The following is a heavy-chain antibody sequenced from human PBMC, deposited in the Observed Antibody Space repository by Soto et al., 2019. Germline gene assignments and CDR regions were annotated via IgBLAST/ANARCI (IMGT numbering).Heavy chain of an antibody. D-gene: IGHD1-26*01. CDR2: IYYSGST. CDR1: GGSISSGDYY. V-gene: IGHV4-30-4*01. CDR3: AREPRPTGYSGKWFDFDY. Sequence: SETLSRTCTVSGGSISSGDYYWSWIRQPPGKGLEWIVYIYYSGSTYYNPSLKSRVTISVDTSKNQFSLKLSSVTAADTAVYYCAREPRPTGYSGKWFDFDYWGLGTLVTVSS. J-gene: IGHJ4*02.